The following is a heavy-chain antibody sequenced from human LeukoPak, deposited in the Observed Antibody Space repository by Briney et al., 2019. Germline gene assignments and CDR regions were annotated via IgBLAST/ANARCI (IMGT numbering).Heavy chain of an antibody. CDR1: GFTFSSYA. D-gene: IGHD4-17*01. J-gene: IGHJ4*02. CDR2: IGSSGDIT. Sequence: GGSLRLSCAASGFTFSSYAMSWVRQAPGMGLEWVSSIGSSGDITYYADSVKGRFTISRDKSKNTLYLQMNSLRAEDTAVYYCARDIDNGDYVVYWGQGTLVTVSS. CDR3: ARDIDNGDYVVY. V-gene: IGHV3-23*01.